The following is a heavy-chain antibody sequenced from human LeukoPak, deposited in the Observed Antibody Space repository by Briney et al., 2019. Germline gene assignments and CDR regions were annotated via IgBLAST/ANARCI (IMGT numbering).Heavy chain of an antibody. CDR2: FDPEDGET. J-gene: IGHJ4*02. V-gene: IGHV1-24*01. D-gene: IGHD1-26*01. CDR3: ATWGSGSQPEARAFDY. Sequence: GGSLRLSCTASGYTLTELSMHWVRQAPGKGLEWMGGFDPEDGETIYAQKFQGRVTMTEDTSTDTAYMELSSLRSEDTAVYYCATWGSGSQPEARAFDYWGQGTLVTVSS. CDR1: GYTLTELS.